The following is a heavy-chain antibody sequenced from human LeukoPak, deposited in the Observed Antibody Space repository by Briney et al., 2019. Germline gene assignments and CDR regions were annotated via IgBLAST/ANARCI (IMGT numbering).Heavy chain of an antibody. J-gene: IGHJ4*02. D-gene: IGHD2-8*01. CDR1: GYSISSGYY. CDR3: ASRTGGIVLMVDAEYYFDY. CDR2: IYHSGST. Sequence: SETLSLTCTVSGYSISSGYYWGWIRQPPGKGLEWIGSIYHSGSTYYNPSRKSRVTISVDTSKNQFSLKPSSVTAADTAVYYCASRTGGIVLMVDAEYYFDYWGQGTLVTVSS. V-gene: IGHV4-38-2*02.